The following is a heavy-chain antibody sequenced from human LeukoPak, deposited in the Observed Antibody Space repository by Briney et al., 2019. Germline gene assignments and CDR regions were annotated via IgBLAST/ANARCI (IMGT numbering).Heavy chain of an antibody. V-gene: IGHV3-23*01. CDR2: ISGSGGST. CDR1: GFTFSSYS. Sequence: GGSLRLSCAASGFTFSSYSMSWVRQAPGKGLEWVSAISGSGGSTYYADSVKGRFTISRDNSKNTLYLQMNSLRAEATAVYYCAKGLGSGSYYYDYWGQGTLVTVSS. CDR3: AKGLGSGSYYYDY. D-gene: IGHD3-10*01. J-gene: IGHJ4*02.